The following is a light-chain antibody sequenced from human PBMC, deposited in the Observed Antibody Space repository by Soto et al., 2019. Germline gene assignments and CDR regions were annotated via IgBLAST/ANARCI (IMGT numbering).Light chain of an antibody. CDR3: QLYNSYT. Sequence: DIQMTQSPSTLSGSVGDRVTITCRASQTISSWLAWYQQKPGKAPKLLIYKASTLKSGVPSRFSGSGSGTEFTLTISSLQPDDFATYYCQLYNSYTFGQGTKVDIK. J-gene: IGKJ2*01. CDR1: QTISSW. V-gene: IGKV1-5*03. CDR2: KAS.